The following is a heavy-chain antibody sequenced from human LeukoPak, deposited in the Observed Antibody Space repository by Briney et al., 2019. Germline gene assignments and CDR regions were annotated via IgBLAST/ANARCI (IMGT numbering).Heavy chain of an antibody. J-gene: IGHJ4*02. D-gene: IGHD1-7*01. CDR3: AKDDEVGFAGTTYFDY. Sequence: GSLRLSCAASGFTFTSYAMSWVRQAPGKGLEWVSAISGGGGSTYYADSVKGRFTISRDNSKNTLYLQMNSLRAEDTAVYYCAKDDEVGFAGTTYFDYWGQGTLVTVSS. V-gene: IGHV3-23*01. CDR1: GFTFTSYA. CDR2: ISGGGGST.